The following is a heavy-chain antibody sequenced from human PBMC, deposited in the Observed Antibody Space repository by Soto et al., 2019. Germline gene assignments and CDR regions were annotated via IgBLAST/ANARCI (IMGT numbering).Heavy chain of an antibody. CDR3: ARDRINQNYYYGMDV. CDR1: GGSISSGGYY. Sequence: SETLSLTCTVSGGSISSGGYYWSWIRQHPGKGLEWIGYIYYSGSTYYNPSLKSRVTISVDTSKNQFSLKLSSVTAADTAVYYCARDRINQNYYYGMDVWGQGTTVTVSS. V-gene: IGHV4-31*03. CDR2: IYYSGST. D-gene: IGHD1-20*01. J-gene: IGHJ6*02.